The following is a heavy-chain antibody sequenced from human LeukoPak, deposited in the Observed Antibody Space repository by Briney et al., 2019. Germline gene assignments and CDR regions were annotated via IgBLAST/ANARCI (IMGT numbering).Heavy chain of an antibody. CDR1: GFTFSSYA. D-gene: IGHD3-22*01. CDR2: ISGSGGST. V-gene: IGHV3-23*01. J-gene: IGHJ4*02. CDR3: AKRSGGYYYDSSAYYFDC. Sequence: GGSLRLSCAASGFTFSSYAMSWVRQAPGKGLEWVSAISGSGGSTYYADSVKGRFTISRDNSRSTLYLQMYSLRAEDTAVYYCAKRSGGYYYDSSAYYFDCWGQGTLVTVSS.